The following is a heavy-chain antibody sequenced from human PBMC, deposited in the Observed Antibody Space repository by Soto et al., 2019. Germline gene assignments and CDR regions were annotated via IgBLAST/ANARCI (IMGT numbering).Heavy chain of an antibody. V-gene: IGHV3-30*03. J-gene: IGHJ4*02. D-gene: IGHD6-19*01. CDR3: ATGLGSSGWYSGDFDC. CDR2: ISNDGRNK. CDR1: RFTFSSYD. Sequence: QVQLVESGGGVVQPGRSLRLSCAASRFTFSSYDMHWVRQAPGKGLVWVAVISNDGRNKYYADSVKGRFTISRDNSKDTVYLQMSSLRVEDTAVYFCATGLGSSGWYSGDFDCWGQGTLVTVSS.